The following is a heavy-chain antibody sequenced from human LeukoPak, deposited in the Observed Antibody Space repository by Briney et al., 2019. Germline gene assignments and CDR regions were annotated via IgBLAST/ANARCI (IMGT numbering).Heavy chain of an antibody. CDR2: IYSSGST. D-gene: IGHD1-14*01. J-gene: IGHJ6*02. CDR3: ARESWHLRTNYYYGTDV. CDR1: AGSISSAGYY. Sequence: SETLSLTCTVSAGSISSAGYYWSWIRQPAGKGLEWIGRIYSSGSTNYNPSLKSRVTISVDTSKNQFSLKLSSVTAADMAVYYCARESWHLRTNYYYGTDVWGQGTTVTVSS. V-gene: IGHV4-61*02.